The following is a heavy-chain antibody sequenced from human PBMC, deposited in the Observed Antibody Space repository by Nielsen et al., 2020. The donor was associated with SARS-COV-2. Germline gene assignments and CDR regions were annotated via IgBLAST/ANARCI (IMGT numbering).Heavy chain of an antibody. V-gene: IGHV3-73*01. CDR3: ARVGGYCSSTSCYRGAFDI. CDR1: GFTFSGSA. J-gene: IGHJ3*02. CDR2: IRSKANSYAT. D-gene: IGHD2-2*02. Sequence: GGSLRLSCAASGFTFSGSAMHWVRQASGKGLEWVGRIRSKANSYATAYAASVKGRFTISRDDSKNTAYLQMNSLRAEDTAVYYCARVGGYCSSTSCYRGAFDIWGQGTMVTVSS.